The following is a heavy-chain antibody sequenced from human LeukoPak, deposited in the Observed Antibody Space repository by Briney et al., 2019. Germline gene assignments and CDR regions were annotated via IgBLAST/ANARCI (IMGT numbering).Heavy chain of an antibody. CDR3: ARGIAHYGMDV. D-gene: IGHD6-13*01. V-gene: IGHV1-2*06. CDR1: GYTVTVYY. CDR2: INPNSGGT. J-gene: IGHJ6*02. Sequence: ASVTVSCKASGYTVTVYYMHWVRQAPGQGLEWMGRINPNSGGTNYAQKFQGRVTMTRDTSISTAYMELSRLRSDDTAVYYCARGIAHYGMDVWGQGTTVTVSS.